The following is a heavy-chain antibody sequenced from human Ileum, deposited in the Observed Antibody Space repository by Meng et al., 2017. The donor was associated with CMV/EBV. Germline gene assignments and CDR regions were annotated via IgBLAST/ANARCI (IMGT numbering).Heavy chain of an antibody. CDR3: AKDFWRGYYQGYFDY. Sequence: SGFTFSSYGMHWVRQAPGKGLEWVAVIWYDGSYRYYADSVEGRFTISRDNSKNTVYLQMSSLRAEDTAVYYCAKDFWRGYYQGYFDYWGQGTLVTVSS. D-gene: IGHD3-3*01. V-gene: IGHV3-33*06. CDR1: GFTFSSYG. J-gene: IGHJ4*02. CDR2: IWYDGSYR.